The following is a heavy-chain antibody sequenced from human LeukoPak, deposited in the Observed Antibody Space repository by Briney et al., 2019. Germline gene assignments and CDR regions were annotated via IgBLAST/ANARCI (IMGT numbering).Heavy chain of an antibody. CDR1: GLTFDDYG. J-gene: IGHJ6*04. D-gene: IGHD3-10*02. CDR3: AELGITMIGGV. Sequence: PGGSLRLSCAASGLTFDDYGMSWVRQAPGKGLEWVANIKQDGSEKYYVDSVKGRFTISRDNAKNSLYLQMNSLRAEDTAVYYCAELGITMIGGVWGKGTTVTISS. CDR2: IKQDGSEK. V-gene: IGHV3-7*01.